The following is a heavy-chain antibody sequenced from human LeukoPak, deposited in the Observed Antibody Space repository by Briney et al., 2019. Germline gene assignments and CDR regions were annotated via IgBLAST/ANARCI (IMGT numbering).Heavy chain of an antibody. CDR2: ISAYNGNT. CDR3: ARVTGPARLSPLKRTTVNTNWFDP. D-gene: IGHD4-17*01. Sequence: ASVKVSCKPSGYTFTSYGISWVRQAPGQGLEWTGWISAYNGNTNYAPQLQGRVTMTTDTSTSTAYMELRSLRSDDTAVYYCARVTGPARLSPLKRTTVNTNWFDPWGQGALVTVSS. V-gene: IGHV1-18*01. J-gene: IGHJ5*02. CDR1: GYTFTSYG.